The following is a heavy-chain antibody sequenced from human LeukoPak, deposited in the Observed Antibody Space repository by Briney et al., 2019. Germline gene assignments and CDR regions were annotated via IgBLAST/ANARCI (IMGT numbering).Heavy chain of an antibody. D-gene: IGHD3-3*01. J-gene: IGHJ3*01. CDR2: LSYGGTNK. CDR1: GFXFSDYA. CDR3: ARDRSGYANDAFDF. V-gene: IGHV3-30-3*01. Sequence: PGRSLRLSCAASGFXFSDYAMHWVRQAPGKGQEWVAVLSYGGTNKYYADSVKGRFTISRDNSKNTMFLQMNSLRAEDTAVYHCARDRSGYANDAFDFWGQGTMVTVSS.